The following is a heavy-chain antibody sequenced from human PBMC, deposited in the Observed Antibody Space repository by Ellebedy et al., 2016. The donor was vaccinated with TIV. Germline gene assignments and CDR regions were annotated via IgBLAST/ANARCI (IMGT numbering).Heavy chain of an antibody. V-gene: IGHV3-20*01. Sequence: PGGSLRLSCEGSGFTFDDYGMNWFRLAPGQGLEWVCGINWNGRSISYADSVKGRFTISRDNSRNSLFLQLDQVRVDDTAVYHCARDWAQRSSFYFDLWGRGTPVTVSS. D-gene: IGHD5-24*01. CDR2: INWNGRSI. CDR3: ARDWAQRSSFYFDL. J-gene: IGHJ2*01. CDR1: GFTFDDYG.